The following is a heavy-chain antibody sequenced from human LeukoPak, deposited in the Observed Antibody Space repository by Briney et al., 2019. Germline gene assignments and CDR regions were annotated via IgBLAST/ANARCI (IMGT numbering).Heavy chain of an antibody. Sequence: PGGSLRLSCAASGFTFSSYAMNWLRQAPGKGLEWVSVIRAEGNPTYYADSVKGRFTISRDNSKNMLYLQMNSLRAEDTAIYYCAKDGHCPNSVCTTKIVVAGYVDYWGQGTLVTVSS. CDR1: GFTFSSYA. J-gene: IGHJ4*02. V-gene: IGHV3-23*01. D-gene: IGHD2-8*01. CDR3: AKDGHCPNSVCTTKIVVAGYVDY. CDR2: IRAEGNPT.